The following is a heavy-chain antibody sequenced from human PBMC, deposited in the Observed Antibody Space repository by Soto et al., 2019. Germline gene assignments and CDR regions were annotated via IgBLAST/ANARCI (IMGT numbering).Heavy chain of an antibody. CDR3: ARDQSGYDSYYYYGMDV. Sequence: SETLSLTCAVSGYSISIGYYCGCIRQPPGKGLEWIGSIYHSGSTYYNPSLKSRVTISVDTSKNQFSLKLSSVTAADTAVYYCARDQSGYDSYYYYGMDVWGQGTTVTVS. CDR1: GYSISIGYY. J-gene: IGHJ6*02. D-gene: IGHD5-12*01. V-gene: IGHV4-38-2*02. CDR2: IYHSGST.